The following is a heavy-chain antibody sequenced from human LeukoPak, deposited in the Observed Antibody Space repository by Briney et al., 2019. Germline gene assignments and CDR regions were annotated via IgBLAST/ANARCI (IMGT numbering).Heavy chain of an antibody. CDR3: AKGAGYNNGDASDI. CDR1: GFTFNNYA. Sequence: GGSLRLSCAASGFTFNNYAMHWVRQGPGKGLEWVSLISGDGGRKYYADSMKGRFTISRDNSKNSLYLQMNSLRTEDTALYYCAKGAGYNNGDASDIWGLGTMV. D-gene: IGHD5-24*01. V-gene: IGHV3-43*02. J-gene: IGHJ3*02. CDR2: ISGDGGRK.